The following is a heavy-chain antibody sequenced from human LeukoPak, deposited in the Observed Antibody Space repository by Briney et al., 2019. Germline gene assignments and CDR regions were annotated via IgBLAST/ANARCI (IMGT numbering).Heavy chain of an antibody. D-gene: IGHD1-26*01. CDR1: GYTFTSYD. J-gene: IGHJ4*02. Sequence: ASVKVSCKASGYTFTSYDINWVRQATGQGLEWMGWMNPNSGNTGYAQKFQGRVTITTDESTSTAYMELSSLRSEDTAVYYCASLLNSGSYWENYWGQGTLVTVSS. CDR2: MNPNSGNT. CDR3: ASLLNSGSYWENY. V-gene: IGHV1-8*03.